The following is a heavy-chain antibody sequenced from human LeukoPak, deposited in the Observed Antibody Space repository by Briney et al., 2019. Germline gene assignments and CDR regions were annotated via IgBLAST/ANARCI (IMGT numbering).Heavy chain of an antibody. CDR2: ISYDGSNK. CDR3: AKDQYSGSPPPGGNDWFDP. D-gene: IGHD1-26*01. V-gene: IGHV3-30-3*01. J-gene: IGHJ5*02. Sequence: GGSLRLSCAASGFTFSSYAMPWVRQAPGKGLEWVAVISYDGSNKYYADSVKGRFTISRDNSKNTLYLQMNSLRAEDTAVYYCAKDQYSGSPPPGGNDWFDPWGQGTLVTVSS. CDR1: GFTFSSYA.